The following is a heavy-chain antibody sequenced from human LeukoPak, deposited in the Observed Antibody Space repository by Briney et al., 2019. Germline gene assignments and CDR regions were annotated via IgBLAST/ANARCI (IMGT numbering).Heavy chain of an antibody. D-gene: IGHD6-19*01. CDR3: ARGPGSGWYRFFDY. CDR1: GFTLSTYS. V-gene: IGHV3-21*01. CDR2: ISTSSTYI. J-gene: IGHJ4*02. Sequence: GGSLRLSCPASGFTLSTYSMKWVRHAPGKGMEWVSSISTSSTYIHYADSVKGRFTISRDNARHSLFLQMNSLRAEDTAVYYCARGPGSGWYRFFDYWGQGNLVTVSS.